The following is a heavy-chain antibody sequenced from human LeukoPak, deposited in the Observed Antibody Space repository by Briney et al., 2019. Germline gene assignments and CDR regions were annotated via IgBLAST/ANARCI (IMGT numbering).Heavy chain of an antibody. CDR2: LNPSGTT. CDR1: GDSISRNIYY. J-gene: IGHJ4*02. CDR3: ARGRPYGDYFDY. Sequence: SETLSLTCTVSGDSISRNIYYWCWIRQSAGTGLEWIGRLNPSGTTSSNPSLKSRLTMSLDPSENKFSLKLSSVTPADTALYYCARGRPYGDYFDYWGQGSLVTVSS. D-gene: IGHD4-17*01. V-gene: IGHV4-61*02.